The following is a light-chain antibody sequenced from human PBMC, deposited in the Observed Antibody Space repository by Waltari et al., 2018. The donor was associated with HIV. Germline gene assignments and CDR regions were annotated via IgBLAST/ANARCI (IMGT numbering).Light chain of an antibody. CDR1: QGISNY. CDR2: AAS. J-gene: IGKJ1*01. CDR3: QKYNSAPQK. Sequence: DIQMTQSPSSLSASVGDRVTITCRASQGISNYLAWYQQKPGKVPKLLIYAASTLQSGVPSRVRGSGAGKDFTLTISSLQTEDVATYYCQKYNSAPQKFGQGTKVEIK. V-gene: IGKV1-27*01.